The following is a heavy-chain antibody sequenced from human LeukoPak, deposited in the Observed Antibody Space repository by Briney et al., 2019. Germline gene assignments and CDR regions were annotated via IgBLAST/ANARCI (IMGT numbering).Heavy chain of an antibody. D-gene: IGHD3-10*01. CDR3: ARVHAMVRGVTKFDY. CDR2: IYHSGST. CDR1: GYSISSGYY. Sequence: PSETLSLTCTVSGYSISSGYYWGWIRQPPGKGLEWIGNIYHSGSTYYNPSLKSRVTISVDTSKNQFSLKLSSVTAADTAVYYCARVHAMVRGVTKFDYWGQGTLVTVSS. J-gene: IGHJ4*02. V-gene: IGHV4-38-2*02.